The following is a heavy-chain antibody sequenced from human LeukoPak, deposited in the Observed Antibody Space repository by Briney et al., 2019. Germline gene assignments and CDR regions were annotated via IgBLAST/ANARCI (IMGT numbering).Heavy chain of an antibody. CDR3: ARVVIYYDSSGYYYVRPRYFDY. Sequence: GASVKVSCKASGYTFTSYGISWVRQAPGQGLEWMGWISAYNGNTNYAQKLQGRVTMTTDTSTSTAYMELRSLGSDDAAVYYCARVVIYYDSSGYYYVRPRYFDYWGQGTLVTVSS. CDR2: ISAYNGNT. V-gene: IGHV1-18*01. D-gene: IGHD3-22*01. J-gene: IGHJ4*02. CDR1: GYTFTSYG.